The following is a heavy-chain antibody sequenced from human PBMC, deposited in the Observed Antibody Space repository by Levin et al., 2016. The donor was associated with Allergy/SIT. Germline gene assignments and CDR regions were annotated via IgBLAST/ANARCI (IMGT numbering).Heavy chain of an antibody. Sequence: GGSLRLSCAASGFTFSSYAMSWVRQAPGKGLEWVSAISGSGGSTYYADSVKGRFTISRDNSKNTLYLQMNSLRAEDTAVYYCAKRLEHGSGSYYYYYGMDVWGQGTTVTVSS. CDR2: ISGSGGST. V-gene: IGHV3-23*01. CDR3: AKRLEHGSGSYYYYYGMDV. D-gene: IGHD3-10*01. CDR1: GFTFSSYA. J-gene: IGHJ6*02.